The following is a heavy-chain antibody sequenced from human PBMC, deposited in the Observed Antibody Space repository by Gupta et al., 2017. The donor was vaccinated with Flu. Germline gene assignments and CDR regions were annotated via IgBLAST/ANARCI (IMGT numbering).Heavy chain of an antibody. CDR2: ISSSSSYT. D-gene: IGHD3-22*01. J-gene: IGHJ4*02. Sequence: QVQLVESGGGLVKPGGSLRLSCAASGFTFSDYYMSWIRQAPGKGLEWVSYISSSSSYTNYADSVKGRFTISRDNAKNSLYLQMNSLRAEDTAVYYCARRADYYDSSGYLDYWGQGTLVTVSS. CDR3: ARRADYYDSSGYLDY. CDR1: GFTFSDYY. V-gene: IGHV3-11*05.